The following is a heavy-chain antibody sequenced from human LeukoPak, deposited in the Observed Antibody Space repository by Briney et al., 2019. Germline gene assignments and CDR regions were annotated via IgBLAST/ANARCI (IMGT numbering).Heavy chain of an antibody. CDR3: ARDPTDGGTFDY. D-gene: IGHD3-16*01. Sequence: GGSLRLSCAASGFIFTNYAMSWVRQAPGKGLEWVSGITSGGDTFYSDSVKGRFTISRDNSKNTVYLQMNSLRAEDTAVCYCARDPTDGGTFDYWGQGTLVTVSS. V-gene: IGHV3-23*01. CDR2: ITSGGDT. CDR1: GFIFTNYA. J-gene: IGHJ4*02.